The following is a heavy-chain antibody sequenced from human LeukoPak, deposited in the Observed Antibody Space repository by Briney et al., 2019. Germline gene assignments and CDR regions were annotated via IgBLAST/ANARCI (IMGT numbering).Heavy chain of an antibody. D-gene: IGHD6-19*01. Sequence: SETLSLTCTVSGGSISSYYWSWIRQPAGKGLEWIGRIYTSGSTNYNPSLKSRVTMSVDTSKNQFSLKLSSVTAADTAVYYCARDQRYSSGWASYYCYGMDVWGQGTTVTVSS. CDR3: ARDQRYSSGWASYYCYGMDV. CDR1: GGSISSYY. V-gene: IGHV4-4*07. CDR2: IYTSGST. J-gene: IGHJ6*02.